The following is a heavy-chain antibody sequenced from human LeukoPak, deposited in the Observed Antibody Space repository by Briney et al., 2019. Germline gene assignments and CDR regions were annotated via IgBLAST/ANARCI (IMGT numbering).Heavy chain of an antibody. D-gene: IGHD3-16*01. J-gene: IGHJ4*02. CDR2: IYNDGSIT. CDR1: GFSFSNFW. Sequence: GGSLRLSCAGSGFSFSNFWIQWVRQAPGKGLVWVSRIYNDGSITNYADSVKGRSTISRDNAKNVVYLQMDSLTAEDTAVYYCATEAYDFWGQGTLVTVSS. CDR3: ATEAYDF. V-gene: IGHV3-74*01.